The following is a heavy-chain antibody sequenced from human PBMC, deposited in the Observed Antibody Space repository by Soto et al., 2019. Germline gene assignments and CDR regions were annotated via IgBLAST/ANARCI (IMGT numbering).Heavy chain of an antibody. CDR3: ARDRRYHDFWSGPSAGMDV. D-gene: IGHD3-3*01. V-gene: IGHV4-61*01. Sequence: PSETLSLTCTVSGGSVSSGSYYWSWIRQPPGKGLEWIGYIYYSGSTNHNPSLKSRVTISVDTSKNQFSLKLSSVTAADTAVYYCARDRRYHDFWSGPSAGMDVWGQGTTVTVSS. J-gene: IGHJ6*02. CDR2: IYYSGST. CDR1: GGSVSSGSYY.